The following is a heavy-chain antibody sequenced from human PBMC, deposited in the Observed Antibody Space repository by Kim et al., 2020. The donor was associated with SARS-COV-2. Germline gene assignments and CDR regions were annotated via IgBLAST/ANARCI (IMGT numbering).Heavy chain of an antibody. CDR1: GGSISSSSYY. CDR3: SRHERQWLAVTLNWIDP. V-gene: IGHV4-39*01. Sequence: SETLSLTCTVSGGSISSSSYYWGWIRQPPGMGLEWIGSINYSGSTYDNPSLKSRVTISVDTSKNQFSLKLSSVTAADTAVYYCSRHERQWLAVTLNWIDPWGQGTLLTVSS. CDR2: INYSGST. D-gene: IGHD6-19*01. J-gene: IGHJ5*02.